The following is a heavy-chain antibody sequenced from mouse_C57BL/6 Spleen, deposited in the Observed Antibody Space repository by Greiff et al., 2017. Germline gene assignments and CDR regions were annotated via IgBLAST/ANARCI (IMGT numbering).Heavy chain of an antibody. J-gene: IGHJ2*01. CDR1: GFTFSGSA. V-gene: IGHV5-4*01. CDR3: ARDGLRRYFDY. Sequence: EVKLVESGGGLVKPGGSLKLSCAASGFTFSGSAMPWVRQKPEKSLEWVATISDGGSYTYYPDNVKGRFTISRYNAKNKLYLQMSHLKSEDTAMYYCARDGLRRYFDYWGQGTTLTVSS. D-gene: IGHD2-12*01. CDR2: ISDGGSYT.